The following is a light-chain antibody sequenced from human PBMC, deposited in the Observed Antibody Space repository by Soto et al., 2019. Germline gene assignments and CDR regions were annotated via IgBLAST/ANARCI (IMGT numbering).Light chain of an antibody. Sequence: ALTQPASVSGSPGQSITISCTGTSSDVGGYNYVSWYQQHPGKAPKLMIYEVSNRPSGVSNRFSGSKSGNTASLTISGLQAEDEADYYCSSYTSSSALYVFGTGTKVTVL. CDR1: SSDVGGYNY. V-gene: IGLV2-14*01. J-gene: IGLJ1*01. CDR2: EVS. CDR3: SSYTSSSALYV.